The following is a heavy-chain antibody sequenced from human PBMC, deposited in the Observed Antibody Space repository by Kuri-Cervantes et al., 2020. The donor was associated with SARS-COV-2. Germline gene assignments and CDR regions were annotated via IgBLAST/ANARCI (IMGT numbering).Heavy chain of an antibody. D-gene: IGHD2/OR15-2a*01. V-gene: IGHV1-3*02. Sequence: ASVKVSCKASGYTFTSYAMHWVRQAPGQRLEWMGWSNAGNGNTKYSQEFQGRVTMTTDTATSTAYMELRSLTSDDTAVYYCARTYLCVTCSPGFWGQGTLVTVSS. CDR2: SNAGNGNT. CDR3: ARTYLCVTCSPGF. CDR1: GYTFTSYA. J-gene: IGHJ4*02.